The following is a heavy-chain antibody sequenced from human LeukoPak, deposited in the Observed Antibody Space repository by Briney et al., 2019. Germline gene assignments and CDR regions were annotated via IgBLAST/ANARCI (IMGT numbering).Heavy chain of an antibody. D-gene: IGHD6-19*01. V-gene: IGHV4-59*08. Sequence: PSETLSLTCTVSGGSISSYYWSWIRQPPGKGLEWIGYIYYSGSNNYNPSLKSRVTISVDTSKNQFSLKLSSVTAADTAVYYCARHGRVSGWYYWGQGTLVTVSS. CDR3: ARHGRVSGWYY. CDR2: IYYSGSN. CDR1: GGSISSYY. J-gene: IGHJ4*02.